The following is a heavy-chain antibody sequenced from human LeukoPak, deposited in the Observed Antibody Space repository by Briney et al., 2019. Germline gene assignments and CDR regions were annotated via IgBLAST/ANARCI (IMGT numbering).Heavy chain of an antibody. CDR1: GGSFSGYY. CDR2: INHSGST. Sequence: SETLSLTCAVYGGSFSGYYWSWIRQPPGKGLEWIGEINHSGSTNYNPSLKSRVTMSVDTSKNQFSLKLSSVTAADTAVYYCARVSSEMVRGVIWFDPWGQGTLVTVSS. D-gene: IGHD3-10*01. CDR3: ARVSSEMVRGVIWFDP. J-gene: IGHJ5*02. V-gene: IGHV4-34*01.